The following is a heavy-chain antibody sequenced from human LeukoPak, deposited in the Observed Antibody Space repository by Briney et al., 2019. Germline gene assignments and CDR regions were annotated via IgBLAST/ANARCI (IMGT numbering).Heavy chain of an antibody. J-gene: IGHJ4*02. CDR2: INSDGRSA. CDR1: GFTVSSNY. D-gene: IGHD5-24*01. V-gene: IGHV3-74*01. Sequence: GGSLRLSCAASGFTVSSNYMNWVRQAPGKGLVWVSRINSDGRSAVYADSVKGRFTISRDNSKNTLYLQMNSLRAEDTAVYYCAKVFRDGYNYPFDYWGQGTLVTVSS. CDR3: AKVFRDGYNYPFDY.